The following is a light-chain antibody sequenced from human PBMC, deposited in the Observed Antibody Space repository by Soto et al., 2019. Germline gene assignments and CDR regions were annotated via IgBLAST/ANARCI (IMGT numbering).Light chain of an antibody. CDR1: QIVLYSSNNKNY. CDR3: LQNYNYPRT. CDR2: WAS. J-gene: IGKJ1*01. Sequence: DIVMTQSPDSLAVSLGERATINCKSSQIVLYSSNNKNYLAWYQQKLGQPPKLLIRWASTRESGVPDRFSGSGSGTDFTLTISGLQPEDFATYYCLQNYNYPRTFGQGSKVDI. V-gene: IGKV4-1*01.